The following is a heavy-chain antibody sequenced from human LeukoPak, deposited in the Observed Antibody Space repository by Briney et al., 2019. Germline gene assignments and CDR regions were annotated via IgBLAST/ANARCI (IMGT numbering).Heavy chain of an antibody. CDR2: ININGGRT. J-gene: IGHJ4*02. CDR1: GFTFSSYT. D-gene: IGHD2-2*01. CDR3: ARDQRYCSSSSCPWEPFDY. V-gene: IGHV3-64D*09. Sequence: GGSLRLSCSVSGFTFSSYTMHWVRQAPGKGLEYVSSININGGRTYYADSVKGRFTISRDNSKNTLYLQMSSLRAEDTAVYYCARDQRYCSSSSCPWEPFDYWGQGTLVTVSS.